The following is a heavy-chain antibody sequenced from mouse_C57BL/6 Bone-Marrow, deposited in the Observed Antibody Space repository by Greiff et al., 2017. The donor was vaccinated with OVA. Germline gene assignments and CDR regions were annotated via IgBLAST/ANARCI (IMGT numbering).Heavy chain of an antibody. V-gene: IGHV1-81*01. Sequence: VHLVESGAELARPGASVKLSCKASGYTFTSYGISWVKQRTGQGLEWIGEIYPRSGNTYYNEKFKGKATLTADKSSSTAYMELRSLTSEDSAVYFCAPRKLLRYFDYWGQGTTLTVSS. CDR2: IYPRSGNT. D-gene: IGHD1-1*01. CDR3: APRKLLRYFDY. CDR1: GYTFTSYG. J-gene: IGHJ2*01.